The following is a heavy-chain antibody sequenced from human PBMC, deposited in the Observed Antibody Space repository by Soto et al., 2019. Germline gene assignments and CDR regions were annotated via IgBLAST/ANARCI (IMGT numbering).Heavy chain of an antibody. CDR1: GGSISSYY. Sequence: QVQLQESGPGLVKPSETLSLTCTVSGGSISSYYWSWIRQPPGKGLEWIGYIYYSGSTNYNPSLRSRVTISVDTSKNQFSLKLSSVTAADTAVYYCARVSSIAVAGNYFDYWGQGNLVTVSS. D-gene: IGHD6-19*01. J-gene: IGHJ4*02. CDR2: IYYSGST. CDR3: ARVSSIAVAGNYFDY. V-gene: IGHV4-59*01.